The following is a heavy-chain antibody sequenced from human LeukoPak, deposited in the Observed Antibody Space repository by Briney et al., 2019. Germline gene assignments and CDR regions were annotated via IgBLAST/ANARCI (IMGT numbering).Heavy chain of an antibody. CDR3: ARRRSSGWFYY. D-gene: IGHD6-19*01. Sequence: SETLCLTCTVSGYSISNGYYWDWIRQPPGRGLEWIGNIYRSGSTSYNPSLKSRVTISVDTSKNQFSLKVNSVTAADTAVYCARRRSSGWFYYWGQGTLVTVSS. CDR2: IYRSGST. CDR1: GYSISNGYY. V-gene: IGHV4-38-2*02. J-gene: IGHJ4*02.